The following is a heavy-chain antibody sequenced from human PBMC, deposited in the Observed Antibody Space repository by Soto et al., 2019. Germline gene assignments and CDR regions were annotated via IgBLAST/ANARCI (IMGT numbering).Heavy chain of an antibody. Sequence: GGSLRLSCAASGFTFSSYAMSWVRQAPGKGLEWVSAISGSGGSTYYADSVKGRFTISRDNSKNTLYLQMNSLRAEDTAVYYCAKSSLIFGVVTLKYFDYWGQGTLVTVYS. V-gene: IGHV3-23*01. D-gene: IGHD3-3*01. J-gene: IGHJ4*02. CDR2: ISGSGGST. CDR1: GFTFSSYA. CDR3: AKSSLIFGVVTLKYFDY.